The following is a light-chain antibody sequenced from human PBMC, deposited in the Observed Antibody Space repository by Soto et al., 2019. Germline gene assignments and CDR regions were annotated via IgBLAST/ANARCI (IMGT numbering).Light chain of an antibody. Sequence: NFMLTQPHSVSESPGKTVTISCTRSSGSIASNSVQWYQQRPGSSPTTVIYEDNQRPSGVPDRFSGSIDSSSNSASLTISGLKTEDEADYYCQSYDSSYRNGVFGGGTKLTVL. CDR3: QSYDSSYRNGV. V-gene: IGLV6-57*01. CDR1: SGSIASNS. J-gene: IGLJ3*02. CDR2: EDN.